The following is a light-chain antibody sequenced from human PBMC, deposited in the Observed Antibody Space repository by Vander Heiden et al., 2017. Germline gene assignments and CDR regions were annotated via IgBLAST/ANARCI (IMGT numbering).Light chain of an antibody. CDR3: QQSFTTPLT. V-gene: IGKV1-39*01. CDR2: AAS. Sequence: DIQMTQSPSSLSASVVDRVTITCRASQYISNYLKWYQQKPGKAPKLLIYAASNLQSGVPSRFSGSGSGTDFTLTISSLQPEDFATYYCQQSFTTPLTFGGGTKVEIK. CDR1: QYISNY. J-gene: IGKJ4*01.